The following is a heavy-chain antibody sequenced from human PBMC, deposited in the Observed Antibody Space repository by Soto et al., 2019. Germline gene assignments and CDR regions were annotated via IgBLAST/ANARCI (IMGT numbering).Heavy chain of an antibody. J-gene: IGHJ4*02. V-gene: IGHV4-4*02. Sequence: QVQLQESGPGLVKPSGTLSLTCAVSGGSISSSNWWSWVRQPPGKGLEWIGEIYHSGSTNYNPSLKSRVTIPVDKSKNQFSLKLSSVTAADTAVYYCARGHLYYYDSSGCYFDYWGQGTLVTVSS. CDR1: GGSISSSNW. CDR3: ARGHLYYYDSSGCYFDY. CDR2: IYHSGST. D-gene: IGHD3-22*01.